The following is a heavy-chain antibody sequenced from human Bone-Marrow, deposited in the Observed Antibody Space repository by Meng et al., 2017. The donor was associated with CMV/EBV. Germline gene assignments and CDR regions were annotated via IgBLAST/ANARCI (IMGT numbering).Heavy chain of an antibody. CDR2: ISSSSSYI. Sequence: WVRQAPGKGLEWVSSISSSSSYIYYADSVKGRFTISRDNAKNSLYLQMNSLRAEDTAVYYCASHPHTNWFDPWGQGTLVTVSS. J-gene: IGHJ5*02. V-gene: IGHV3-21*01. CDR3: ASHPHTNWFDP.